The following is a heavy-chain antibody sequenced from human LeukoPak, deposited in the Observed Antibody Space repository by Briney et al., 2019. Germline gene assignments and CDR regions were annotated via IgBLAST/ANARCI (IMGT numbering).Heavy chain of an antibody. D-gene: IGHD2-15*01. Sequence: PGGSLRLSCAASGFTFNTYAMSWVRQAPGKGLEWVSTIRSSGGTTYYGDPVKGRFTISRDNSKNTLYLQMNSLRAEDTAVYYCAKVPPSYCSGGSCSLDYWGQGTLVTVSS. CDR1: GFTFNTYA. J-gene: IGHJ4*02. V-gene: IGHV3-23*01. CDR2: IRSSGGTT. CDR3: AKVPPSYCSGGSCSLDY.